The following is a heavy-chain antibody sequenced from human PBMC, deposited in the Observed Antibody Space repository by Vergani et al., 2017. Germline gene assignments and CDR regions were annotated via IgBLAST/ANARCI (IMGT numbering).Heavy chain of an antibody. CDR2: INEDGRKQ. Sequence: EVQLVESGGHLVQPGGSLRLSCAASGFTFNRNGRSWFGRAPGRGLEWVANINEDGRKQYYVDSVRGRFTISRDNTRKSLYLQMDSLRGEDTAVYYCANSVIAGNVGVAYFGMDVWGRGTTVTVSS. D-gene: IGHD2/OR15-2a*01. CDR3: ANSVIAGNVGVAYFGMDV. V-gene: IGHV3-7*03. J-gene: IGHJ6*02. CDR1: GFTFNRNG.